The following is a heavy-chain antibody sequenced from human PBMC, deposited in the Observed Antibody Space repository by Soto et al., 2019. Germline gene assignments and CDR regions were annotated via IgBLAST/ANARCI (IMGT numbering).Heavy chain of an antibody. J-gene: IGHJ4*02. Sequence: GGSLRLSCAASGFTSTRYSMNWVRQAPGKGLKWVSSISSTTNYIYYGDSMKGRFTISRDNAKNSLHLEMNSLRAEDTAVYYCARESEDLTSNFDYWGQGTLVTVSS. CDR1: GFTSTRYS. CDR2: ISSTTNYI. V-gene: IGHV3-21*06. CDR3: ARESEDLTSNFDY.